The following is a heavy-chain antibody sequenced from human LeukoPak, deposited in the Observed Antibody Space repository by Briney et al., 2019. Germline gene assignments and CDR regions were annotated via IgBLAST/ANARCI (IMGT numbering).Heavy chain of an antibody. CDR3: ARALWSQHFDY. CDR1: GGSFSGYY. CDR2: INHSGST. D-gene: IGHD3-10*01. J-gene: IGHJ4*02. Sequence: PSETLSLTCAVYGGSFSGYYWSWIRQPPGKGLEWIGEINHSGSTNYNPSLKSRVTISVDTSKNQFSLKLSSVTAADTAVYYCARALWSQHFDYWGQGTLVTVSS. V-gene: IGHV4-34*01.